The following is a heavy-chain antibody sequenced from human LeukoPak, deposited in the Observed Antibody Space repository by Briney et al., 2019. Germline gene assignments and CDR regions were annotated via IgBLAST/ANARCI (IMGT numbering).Heavy chain of an antibody. V-gene: IGHV3-48*01. CDR2: ISSSSSTI. Sequence: GGSLRLSCAASGFTFSSYSMNWVRQAPGKGLEWISYISSSSSTISDADSVKGRFTISRDNAKNALYLQMNSLRAEDTAVYYCARTRSYYAFDIWGQGTMVTVSS. CDR1: GFTFSSYS. CDR3: ARTRSYYAFDI. J-gene: IGHJ3*02. D-gene: IGHD1-26*01.